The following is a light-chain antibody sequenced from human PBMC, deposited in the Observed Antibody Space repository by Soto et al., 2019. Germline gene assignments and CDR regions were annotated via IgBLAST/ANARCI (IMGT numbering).Light chain of an antibody. CDR2: GDN. V-gene: IGLV1-44*01. Sequence: QSVLIQPPSASGTPGQRVIISCSGSGSSIGTNTVNWYRQLPGTAPKLLIYGDNQRPSGVPDRFSGSKSGTSASLAISGLQSEDEADYYCAAWDGSLNNVLFGGGTKLTVL. CDR3: AAWDGSLNNVL. J-gene: IGLJ2*01. CDR1: GSSIGTNT.